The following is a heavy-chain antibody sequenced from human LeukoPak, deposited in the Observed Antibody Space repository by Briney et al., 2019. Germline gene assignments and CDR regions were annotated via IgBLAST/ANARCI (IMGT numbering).Heavy chain of an antibody. V-gene: IGHV3-23*01. D-gene: IGHD6-19*01. CDR2: ISGSGGST. J-gene: IGHJ4*02. CDR3: AKPDVGYMQWLLPLGGYFDY. CDR1: GFTFSSYA. Sequence: GGSLRLSCAASGFTFSSYAMSWVRQALGKGLEWVSAISGSGGSTYYADSVKGRFTISRDNSKNTLYLQMNSLRAEDTAVYYCAKPDVGYMQWLLPLGGYFDYWGQGTLVTVSS.